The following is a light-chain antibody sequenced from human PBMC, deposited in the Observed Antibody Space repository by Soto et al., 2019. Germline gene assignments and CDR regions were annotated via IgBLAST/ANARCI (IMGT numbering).Light chain of an antibody. Sequence: DIQMTQSPSTLSASVGDRVTITCRASQSISSWLAWYQQKPGKAPKLLIYDASSLESGVPSRVSGSGSGTEFTLTIDSLQPDDFATYYGQEYKSYSWTFGQVTKVEV. CDR1: QSISSW. CDR3: QEYKSYSWT. J-gene: IGKJ1*01. V-gene: IGKV1-5*01. CDR2: DAS.